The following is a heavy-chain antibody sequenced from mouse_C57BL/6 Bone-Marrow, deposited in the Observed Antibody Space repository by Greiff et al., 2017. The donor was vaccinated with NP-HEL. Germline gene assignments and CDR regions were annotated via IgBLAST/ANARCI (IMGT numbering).Heavy chain of an antibody. CDR2: IDPSDSET. Sequence: QVQLQQPGAELVRPGSSVKLSCKASGYTFPSYWMHWVQQRPIQGLEWIGNIDPSDSETHYNQKFKDKATLTVDKSSSTAYMQLSSLTSEDSAVYYCARWDYYGSSYVWYYFDYWGQGTTLTVSS. CDR3: ARWDYYGSSYVWYYFDY. V-gene: IGHV1-52*01. J-gene: IGHJ2*01. D-gene: IGHD1-1*01. CDR1: GYTFPSYW.